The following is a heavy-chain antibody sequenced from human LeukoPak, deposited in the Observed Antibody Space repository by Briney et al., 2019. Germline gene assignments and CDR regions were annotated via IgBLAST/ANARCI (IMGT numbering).Heavy chain of an antibody. D-gene: IGHD3-9*01. Sequence: ASVKVSCKASGYTFTSYAMNWVRQAPGQGLEWMGWINTNTGNPTYAQGFTGRFVFSLDTSVSTAYLQISSLKAEDTAVYYCARVTHYDILTGYHNWFDPWGQGTLVTVSS. CDR1: GYTFTSYA. J-gene: IGHJ5*02. CDR2: INTNTGNP. V-gene: IGHV7-4-1*02. CDR3: ARVTHYDILTGYHNWFDP.